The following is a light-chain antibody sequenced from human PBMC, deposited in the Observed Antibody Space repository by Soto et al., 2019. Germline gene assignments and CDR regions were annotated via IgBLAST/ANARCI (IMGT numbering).Light chain of an antibody. CDR1: SSDVGAYKY. CDR2: EVS. V-gene: IGLV2-8*01. CDR3: TSYAGSNIWV. J-gene: IGLJ3*02. Sequence: QSALTQPPSASGSSGQSVTISCTGTSSDVGAYKYVSWYQQYPGKAPKLMIYEVSRRPSGVPDRFSGSKSGNTASLTVSGLQAEDEADYYCTSYAGSNIWVFGGGTKVTVL.